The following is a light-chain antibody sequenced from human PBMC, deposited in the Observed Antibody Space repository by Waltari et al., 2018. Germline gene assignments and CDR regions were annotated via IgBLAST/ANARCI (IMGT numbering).Light chain of an antibody. V-gene: IGLV3-19*01. CDR1: SPQTSY. CDR3: SSRDSSASHVV. J-gene: IGLJ2*01. Sequence: SSELTQDPAVSLALGQTVRITCQGISPQTSYASWYQQKSGQAPVLVLFGKNKRPSGIPDRFSGYNSETTTSLTITGAQAEDEADYYCSSRDSSASHVVFGGGTKLTVL. CDR2: GKN.